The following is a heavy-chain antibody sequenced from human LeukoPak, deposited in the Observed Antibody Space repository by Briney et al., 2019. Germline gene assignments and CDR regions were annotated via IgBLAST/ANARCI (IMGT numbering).Heavy chain of an antibody. D-gene: IGHD3-16*02. CDR2: IYHSGST. CDR1: GYSISSGYY. Sequence: SETLSLTCTVSGYSISSGYYWGWIRQPPGKGLEWIGSIYHSGSTYYNPSLKSRVTISVDTSKNQFSLKLSSVTAADTAVYYCARLGAGEVITFGGVIVYFDYWGQGTLVTVSS. J-gene: IGHJ4*02. V-gene: IGHV4-38-2*02. CDR3: ARLGAGEVITFGGVIVYFDY.